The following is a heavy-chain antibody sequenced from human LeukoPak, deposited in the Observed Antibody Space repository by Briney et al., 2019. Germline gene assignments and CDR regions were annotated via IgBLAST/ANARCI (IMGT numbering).Heavy chain of an antibody. D-gene: IGHD3-10*01. CDR1: GYTFTSYD. CDR2: MNPNSGNT. V-gene: IGHV1-8*01. J-gene: IGHJ4*02. Sequence: ASVKVSCKASGYTFTSYDINWVRQATGQGLEWMGWMNPNSGNTGYAQKFQGRVTMTRNTSISTAYMELCSLRSEDTAVYYCARIRGSGSYYSFGYWGQGTLVTVSS. CDR3: ARIRGSGSYYSFGY.